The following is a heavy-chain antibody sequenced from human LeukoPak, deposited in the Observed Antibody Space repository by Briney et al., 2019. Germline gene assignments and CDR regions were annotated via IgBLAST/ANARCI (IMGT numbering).Heavy chain of an antibody. D-gene: IGHD5-18*01. CDR2: ISGSGSKT. V-gene: IGHV3-23*01. CDR1: GFSFSTCA. CDR3: VKEPRGYSFSFDI. Sequence: GGSLRVSCAASGFSFSTCAINWVRQAPGKRLEWVSAISGSGSKTFYADSVKGRFTISRDNPKNTLYPQMNSLRPEDTAVYYCVKEPRGYSFSFDIWGQGTMVTVSS. J-gene: IGHJ3*02.